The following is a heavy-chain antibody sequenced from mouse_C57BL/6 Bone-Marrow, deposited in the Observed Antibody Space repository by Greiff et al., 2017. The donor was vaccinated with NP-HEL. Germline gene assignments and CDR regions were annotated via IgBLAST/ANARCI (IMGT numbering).Heavy chain of an antibody. V-gene: IGHV1-81*01. J-gene: IGHJ2*01. CDR1: GYTFTSYG. D-gene: IGHD2-2*01. Sequence: QVQLQQSGAELVRPGASVKLSCKASGYTFTSYGISWVKQRTGQGLEWIGKIYPRSGNTYYNEKFKGKATLTADKSSSTAYMELRSLTSEDSAVYFCAREVWLCFDYWGQGTTLTVSS. CDR2: IYPRSGNT. CDR3: AREVWLCFDY.